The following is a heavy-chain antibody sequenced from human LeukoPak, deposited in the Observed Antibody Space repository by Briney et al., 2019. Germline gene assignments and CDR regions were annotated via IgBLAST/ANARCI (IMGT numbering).Heavy chain of an antibody. Sequence: GASVEVSCKASGFTFTNYDINWMRQATGQGLEWMGWTNPKSGSAGYAQKFQGRVTMTRNTSISTAYMELSSLRSEDTAIYYCARNLDLSGYYMWFDPWGQGTLVTVSS. CDR1: GFTFTNYD. CDR2: TNPKSGSA. J-gene: IGHJ5*02. CDR3: ARNLDLSGYYMWFDP. V-gene: IGHV1-8*01. D-gene: IGHD3-3*01.